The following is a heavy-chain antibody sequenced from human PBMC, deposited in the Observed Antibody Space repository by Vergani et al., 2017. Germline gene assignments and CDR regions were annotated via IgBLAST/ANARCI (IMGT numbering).Heavy chain of an antibody. Sequence: QVQLQQWGAGLLKPSETLSLTCDVSGVSLSGYSWTWICQLPGSGLELLGELNRPGSTHYNPSLKSRVTIALDTSKSQFSLKMTSGIAADTAVSYCSGFGRLTARLGNWGQGTRVTVSS. J-gene: IGHJ4*02. CDR2: LNRPGST. V-gene: IGHV4-34*01. CDR3: SGFGRLTARLGN. CDR1: GVSLSGYS. D-gene: IGHD6-6*01.